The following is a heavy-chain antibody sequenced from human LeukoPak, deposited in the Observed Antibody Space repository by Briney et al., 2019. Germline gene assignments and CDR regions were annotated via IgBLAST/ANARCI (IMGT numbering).Heavy chain of an antibody. CDR3: ARDQHTSQVGTTHGYYYYGMDV. Sequence: SETLSLTCTVSGGSISSGGYYWSWIRQHPGEGLEWIGYIYYSGSTYYNPSLKSRVTISVDTSKNQFSLKLSSVTAADTAVYYCARDQHTSQVGTTHGYYYYGMDVWGQGTTVTVSS. V-gene: IGHV4-31*03. CDR2: IYYSGST. D-gene: IGHD1-7*01. CDR1: GGSISSGGYY. J-gene: IGHJ6*02.